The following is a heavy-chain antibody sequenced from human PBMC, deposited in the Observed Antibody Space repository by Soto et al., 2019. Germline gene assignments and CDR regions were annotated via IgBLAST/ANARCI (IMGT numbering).Heavy chain of an antibody. CDR2: ISGSGGST. J-gene: IGHJ4*02. CDR3: AKLRNYYDSSGYGTLVDY. CDR1: GFTFSSYA. D-gene: IGHD3-22*01. V-gene: IGHV3-23*01. Sequence: GGSLRLSCAASGFTFSSYAMSWVRQAPGKGLEWVSAISGSGGSTYYADSVKGRFTISRDNSKNTLYLQMNSLRFEYSAVYYCAKLRNYYDSSGYGTLVDYWGQGT.